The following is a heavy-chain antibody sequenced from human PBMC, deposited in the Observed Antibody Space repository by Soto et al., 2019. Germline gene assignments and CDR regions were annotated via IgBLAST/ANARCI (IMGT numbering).Heavy chain of an antibody. CDR2: ISGSGGST. CDR3: AKRRSPGSYNVLVGYFDY. V-gene: IGHV3-23*01. CDR1: GFTFSSYA. Sequence: PGGSLRLSCAASGFTFSSYAMSWVRQAPGKGLEWVSAISGSGGSTYYADSVKGRFTISRDNSKNTLYLQMNSLRAEDTAVYYCAKRRSPGSYNVLVGYFDYWGQGTLVTVSS. J-gene: IGHJ4*02. D-gene: IGHD1-26*01.